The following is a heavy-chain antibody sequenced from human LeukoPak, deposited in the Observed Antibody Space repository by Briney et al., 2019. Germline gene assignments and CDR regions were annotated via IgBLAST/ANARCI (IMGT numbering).Heavy chain of an antibody. Sequence: GRSLRLSCAASGFTFSSYWMSWVRQAPGKGLEWVANIKQDGSEKYYVDSVKGRFTISRDNAKNSLYLQMNSLRAEDTAVYYCARAVVGAIHDAFDIWGQGTMVTVSS. J-gene: IGHJ3*02. D-gene: IGHD1-26*01. CDR3: ARAVVGAIHDAFDI. V-gene: IGHV3-7*01. CDR1: GFTFSSYW. CDR2: IKQDGSEK.